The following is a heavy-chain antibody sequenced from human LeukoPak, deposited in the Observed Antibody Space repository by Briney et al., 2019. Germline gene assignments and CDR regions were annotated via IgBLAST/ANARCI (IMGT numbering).Heavy chain of an antibody. CDR3: ASYASGPRYFQH. J-gene: IGHJ1*01. CDR2: INPNSGGT. D-gene: IGHD2-2*01. CDR1: EYTFTGYY. V-gene: IGHV1-2*02. Sequence: ASVKVSCKASEYTFTGYYLHWVRQVPGQGLEWMGWINPNSGGTNYAQKFQGRVTMTRDTSISTAHLELSRLRSDDTAVYYCASYASGPRYFQHWGQGTLVTVSS.